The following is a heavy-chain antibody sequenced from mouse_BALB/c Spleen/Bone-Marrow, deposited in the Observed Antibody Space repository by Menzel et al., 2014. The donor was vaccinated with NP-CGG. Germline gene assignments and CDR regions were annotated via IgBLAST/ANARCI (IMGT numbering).Heavy chain of an antibody. CDR2: FYPGNGNI. Sequence: QVQLQQPGAELVKPGASVKLSCKASGYTFTDYIIHWVKQRSGQGLEWIGWFYPGNGNIKYSERFNDKATLTADKSSSTVYMELSRLTSEDSAVYICARHFYGTSYFDYWGQGTTLTVSS. V-gene: IGHV1-62-2*01. J-gene: IGHJ2*01. CDR1: GYTFTDYI. CDR3: ARHFYGTSYFDY. D-gene: IGHD1-1*01.